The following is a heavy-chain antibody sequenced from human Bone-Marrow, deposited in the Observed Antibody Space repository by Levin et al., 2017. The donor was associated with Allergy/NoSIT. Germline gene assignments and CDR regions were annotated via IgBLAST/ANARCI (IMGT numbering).Heavy chain of an antibody. D-gene: IGHD5/OR15-5a*01. J-gene: IGHJ4*02. CDR1: GITFSTYA. Sequence: LSLSCEVSGITFSTYAMTWVRQAPGKGLEWVSTISSDGGTAYYADSVKGRFTISRDNSRNTLYVQLNSLGADETAVYYCAGHSTHFDSSGYVYDDYWGQGTLVTVSS. V-gene: IGHV3-23*01. CDR3: AGHSTHFDSSGYVYDDY. CDR2: ISSDGGTA.